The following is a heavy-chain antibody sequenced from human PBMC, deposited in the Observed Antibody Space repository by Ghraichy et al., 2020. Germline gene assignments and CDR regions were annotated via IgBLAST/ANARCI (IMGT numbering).Heavy chain of an antibody. V-gene: IGHV4-30-2*01. CDR3: ARAPYDDDGFYDDGFDI. J-gene: IGHJ3*02. CDR1: GGSITSGSFS. Sequence: SQTLSLTCAVSGGSITSGSFSWSWIRQPPGKGLEWIGYIYHNGATHYNPSLKSRVTISLDDSKNQFSLRLNSVTAADTAVYYCARAPYDDDGFYDDGFDIWGQGTIFTVSS. D-gene: IGHD3-22*01. CDR2: IYHNGAT.